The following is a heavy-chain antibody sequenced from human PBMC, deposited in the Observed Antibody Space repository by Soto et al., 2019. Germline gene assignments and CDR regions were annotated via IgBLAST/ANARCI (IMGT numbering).Heavy chain of an antibody. V-gene: IGHV3-64D*08. CDR3: VRELVVVVAATDY. CDR1: GFTFSSYA. CDR2: ISSNGGST. Sequence: GGSLRLSCSASGFTFSSYAMHWVRQAPGKGLEYVSAISSNGGSTYYADSVKGRFTISRDNSKNTLYLQMSSLRAEDTAVYYCVRELVVVVAATDYWGQGTLVTVSS. D-gene: IGHD2-15*01. J-gene: IGHJ4*02.